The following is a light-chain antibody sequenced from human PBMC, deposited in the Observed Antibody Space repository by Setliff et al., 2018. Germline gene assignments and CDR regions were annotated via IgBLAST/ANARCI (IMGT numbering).Light chain of an antibody. CDR3: AAWEEHVSGPG. J-gene: IGLJ3*02. Sequence: QSALTQPPSASGTPGQSVTISCSGSDSNIGRNTLNWYQLVPGVAPKLLIYHNNRRPSGVPDRFSGSKSGTSGSLAISGLQADDEADYYCAAWEEHVSGPGFGGGTKVTVL. CDR2: HNN. V-gene: IGLV1-44*01. CDR1: DSNIGRNT.